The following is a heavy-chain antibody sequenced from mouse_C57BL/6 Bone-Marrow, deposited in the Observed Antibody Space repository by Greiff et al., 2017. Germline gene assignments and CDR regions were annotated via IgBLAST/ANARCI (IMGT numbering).Heavy chain of an antibody. CDR3: ARKPTVVAEDWYFGG. D-gene: IGHD1-1*01. Sequence: VQLQQSGAELARPGASVKLSCKASGYTFTSYGISWVKQRTGQGLEWIGEIYPRSGNTYYNEKFKGKATLTADKSSSTAYMELRSLTSEDSAVYFCARKPTVVAEDWYFGGWGTGTTVTVSS. J-gene: IGHJ1*03. CDR1: GYTFTSYG. CDR2: IYPRSGNT. V-gene: IGHV1-81*01.